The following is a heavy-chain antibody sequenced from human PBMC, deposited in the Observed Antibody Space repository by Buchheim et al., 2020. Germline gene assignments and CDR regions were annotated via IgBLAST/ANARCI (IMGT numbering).Heavy chain of an antibody. Sequence: QVQLVESGGGVVQPGRSLRLSCAASGFTFSSYAMHWVRQAPGKGLEWVAVISYDGSNKYYADSVKGRFTISRDNSKNTLYLQMNSLRAEETAVYYCARESQYYGMDVWGQGTT. CDR3: ARESQYYGMDV. V-gene: IGHV3-30-3*01. CDR2: ISYDGSNK. CDR1: GFTFSSYA. J-gene: IGHJ6*02.